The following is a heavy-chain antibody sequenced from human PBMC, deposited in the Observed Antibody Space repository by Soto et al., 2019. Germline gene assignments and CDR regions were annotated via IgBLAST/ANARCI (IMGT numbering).Heavy chain of an antibody. Sequence: EVQLLESGGGLVQPGGSLRLSCAASGFTFSSYAMSWVRQAPGKGLEWVSAIRGSGGSTYYADSVKGRFTISSDNSKNTLYLQMNRLRAEDTAVYYCAKVQDVVVVAATMYLQHWGQGTLVTVSS. V-gene: IGHV3-23*01. CDR2: IRGSGGST. CDR1: GFTFSSYA. J-gene: IGHJ1*01. D-gene: IGHD2-15*01. CDR3: AKVQDVVVVAATMYLQH.